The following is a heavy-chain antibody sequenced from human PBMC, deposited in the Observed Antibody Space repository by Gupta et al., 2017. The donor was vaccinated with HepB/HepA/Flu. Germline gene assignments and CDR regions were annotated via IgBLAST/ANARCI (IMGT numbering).Heavy chain of an antibody. CDR3: ARATRYCSGGSCYSAYYYYYMDV. J-gene: IGHJ6*03. V-gene: IGHV4-59*01. CDR2: IYYSGST. Sequence: QVQLQESGPGLVKPSETLSLTCTVSGGSISSYYWSWIRQPPGKGLEWIGYIYYSGSTNYNPSLKSRVTISVDTSKNQFSLKLSSVTAADTAVYYCARATRYCSGGSCYSAYYYYYMDVWGKGTTVTVSS. CDR1: GGSISSYY. D-gene: IGHD2-15*01.